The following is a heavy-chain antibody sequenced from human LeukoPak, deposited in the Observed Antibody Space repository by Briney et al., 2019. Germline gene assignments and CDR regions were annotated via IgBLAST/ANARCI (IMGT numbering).Heavy chain of an antibody. CDR2: IYTSGST. D-gene: IGHD2-2*01. V-gene: IGHV4-61*02. CDR3: ARGGYCSSTSCPNWFDP. Sequence: PSQTLSLTCTVSGGSTSSGSYYWSWIRQPAGKGLEWIGRIYTSGSTNYNPSLKSRVTISVDTSKNQFSLKLSSVTAADTAVYYCARGGYCSSTSCPNWFDPWGQGTLVTVSS. CDR1: GGSTSSGSYY. J-gene: IGHJ5*02.